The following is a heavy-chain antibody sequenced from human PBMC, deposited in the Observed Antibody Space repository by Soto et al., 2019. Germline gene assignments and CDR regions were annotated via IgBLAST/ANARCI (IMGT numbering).Heavy chain of an antibody. CDR1: GFSFRAHY. CDR2: TTNNPNSYTT. D-gene: IGHD1-20*01. Sequence: DVQLVESGGGLVQPGGSLRLSCTGSGFSFRAHYMNWVRQVPGKGLECISRTTNNPNSYTTADAASVKGRFTVSRDDLKASLYRQMGSLKTEDTAVYYCARYTRTSLDLWGQGTLVTVSS. J-gene: IGHJ5*02. CDR3: ARYTRTSLDL. V-gene: IGHV3-72*01.